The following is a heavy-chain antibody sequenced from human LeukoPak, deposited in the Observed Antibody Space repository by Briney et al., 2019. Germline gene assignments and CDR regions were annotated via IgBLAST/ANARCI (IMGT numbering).Heavy chain of an antibody. CDR1: GHSISNSF. J-gene: IGHJ4*02. D-gene: IGHD1-26*01. V-gene: IGHV4-59*01. CDR2: IYYTGNT. CDR3: ARDSGSSPTFDY. Sequence: SETLSLTCTVSGHSISNSFWSWIRQPPAKGLEWIAYIYYTGNTKYNPSLKSRVTISVDTSKNQFSLRLSSVTAADTAVYYCARDSGSSPTFDYWGQGTLVTVSS.